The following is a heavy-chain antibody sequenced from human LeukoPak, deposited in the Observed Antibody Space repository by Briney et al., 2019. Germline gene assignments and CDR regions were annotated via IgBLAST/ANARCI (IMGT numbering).Heavy chain of an antibody. CDR1: GGTFSSYA. CDR2: IIPIFGTA. V-gene: IGHV1-69*13. J-gene: IGHJ4*02. Sequence: ASVKVSCKASGGTFSSYAISWVRQAPGQGLEWMGGIIPIFGTANYAQKFQGRVTITADESTSTAYMELSSLRSEDTAVYYCARERRLPTMTTPYYFDYWGQGTLVTVSS. CDR3: ARERRLPTMTTPYYFDY. D-gene: IGHD4-17*01.